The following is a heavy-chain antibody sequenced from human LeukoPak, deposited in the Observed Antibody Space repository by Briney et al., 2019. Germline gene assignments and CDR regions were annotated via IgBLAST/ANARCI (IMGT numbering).Heavy chain of an antibody. J-gene: IGHJ6*02. Sequence: PGRSLRLSCAASGFTFSSYGMHWVRQAPGKGLEWVGFIRSKTYGGTTEYAASVKGRFIISRDDSTSIAYLQMNSLKTEDTAVYYCTRGPIQLWLYHGMDVWGQGTTVTVSS. D-gene: IGHD5-18*01. CDR3: TRGPIQLWLYHGMDV. V-gene: IGHV3-49*04. CDR2: IRSKTYGGTT. CDR1: GFTFSSYG.